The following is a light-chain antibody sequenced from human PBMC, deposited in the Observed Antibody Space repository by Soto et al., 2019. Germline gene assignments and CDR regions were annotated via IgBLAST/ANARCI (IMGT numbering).Light chain of an antibody. Sequence: QSVLTQPPSVSATPGQKVTISCSGSSSNIGRHYVSWYQQVPRRAPTVLICDNDKRPPGIPDRFSGSKSSTSAALGITGRQNGDEADYYCGTYDGGLDYWVFGGGTKLTVL. J-gene: IGLJ2*01. CDR1: SSNIGRHY. V-gene: IGLV1-51*01. CDR3: GTYDGGLDYWV. CDR2: DND.